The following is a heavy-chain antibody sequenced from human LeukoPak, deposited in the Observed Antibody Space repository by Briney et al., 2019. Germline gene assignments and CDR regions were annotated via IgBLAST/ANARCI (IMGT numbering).Heavy chain of an antibody. V-gene: IGHV4-39*07. D-gene: IGHD1-1*01. CDR2: IYDSGST. CDR3: ARGERGYYYYGMDV. CDR1: GGSITRSSYY. Sequence: SETLSLTCSVSGGSITRSSYYWGWIRQPPGKGLEWIGYIYDSGSTYYNPSLKSRVTISVDRSKNQFSLKLSSVTAADTAVYYCARGERGYYYYGMDVWGQGTTVTVSS. J-gene: IGHJ6*02.